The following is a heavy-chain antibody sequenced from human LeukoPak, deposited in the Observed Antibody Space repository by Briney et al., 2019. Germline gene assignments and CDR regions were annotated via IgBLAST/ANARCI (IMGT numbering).Heavy chain of an antibody. Sequence: SETLSLTCTVSGYSISSGYYWGWIRQPPGKGLEWIGSIYHSGSTYYNPSLKSRVTISVDTSKNQFSLKLSSVTAADTAVYYCARQVYGSGSYYHPSYYYYYYMDVWGKGTTVTVSS. CDR2: IYHSGST. V-gene: IGHV4-38-2*02. CDR3: ARQVYGSGSYYHPSYYYYYYMDV. J-gene: IGHJ6*03. D-gene: IGHD3-10*01. CDR1: GYSISSGYY.